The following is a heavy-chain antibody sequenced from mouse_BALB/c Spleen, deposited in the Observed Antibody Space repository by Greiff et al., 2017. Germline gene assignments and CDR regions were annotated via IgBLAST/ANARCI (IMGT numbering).Heavy chain of an antibody. CDR3: ASDPYYYGSSLYYFDY. CDR1: GFTFTDYY. Sequence: EVQLQESGGGLVQPGGSLRLSCATSGFTFTDYYMSWVRQPPGKALEWLGFIRNKANGYTTDYSSPVKGPFTTSRDNSQSILYLQMNTLGAEDSATSYCASDPYYYGSSLYYFDYWGQGTTLTVSS. CDR2: IRNKANGYTT. J-gene: IGHJ2*01. V-gene: IGHV7-3*02. D-gene: IGHD1-1*01.